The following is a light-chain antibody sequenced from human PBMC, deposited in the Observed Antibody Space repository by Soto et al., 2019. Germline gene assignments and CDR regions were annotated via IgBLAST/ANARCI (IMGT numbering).Light chain of an antibody. Sequence: EIVLTQSPGTLSLSPGERATLSCRASQSVSSSYLAWYQQKPGQAPRLLIYGASSRATGIPDRFSCSGSGTAFTLTTSRLEPEDFAVYYCQQYGSSPYTFGQGTKLEIK. V-gene: IGKV3-20*01. CDR2: GAS. J-gene: IGKJ2*01. CDR1: QSVSSSY. CDR3: QQYGSSPYT.